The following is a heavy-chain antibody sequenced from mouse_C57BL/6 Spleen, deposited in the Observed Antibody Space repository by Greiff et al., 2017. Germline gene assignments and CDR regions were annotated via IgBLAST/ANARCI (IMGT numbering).Heavy chain of an antibody. Sequence: DVHLVESGGDLVKPGGSLKLSCAASGFTFSSYGMSWVRQTPDKRLEWVATISSGGSYTYYPDSVKGRFTISRDNAKNTLYLQMSSLKSEDTAMYYCARHAAYDGYSYFDYWGQGTTLTVSS. CDR2: ISSGGSYT. V-gene: IGHV5-6*01. D-gene: IGHD2-3*01. CDR3: ARHAAYDGYSYFDY. J-gene: IGHJ2*01. CDR1: GFTFSSYG.